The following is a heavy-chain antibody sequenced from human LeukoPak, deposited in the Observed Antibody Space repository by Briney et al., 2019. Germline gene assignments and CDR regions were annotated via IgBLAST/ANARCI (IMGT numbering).Heavy chain of an antibody. CDR1: GGTFSSYA. V-gene: IGHV1-69*05. CDR2: IIPIFGTA. J-gene: IGHJ4*02. Sequence: ASVKVSCKASGGTFSSYAISWVRQAPGQGLEWMGGIIPIFGTANYAQKFQGRVTITTDESTSTAYMELSSLRSEDTAVYYCARGMVRTTEWYPFDYWGQGTLVTVSS. CDR3: ARGMVRTTEWYPFDY. D-gene: IGHD3-10*01.